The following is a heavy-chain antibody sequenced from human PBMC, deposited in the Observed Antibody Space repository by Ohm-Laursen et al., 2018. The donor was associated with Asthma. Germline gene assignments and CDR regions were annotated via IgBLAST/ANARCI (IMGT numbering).Heavy chain of an antibody. CDR3: ARIGPEWELPGREYSLHH. J-gene: IGHJ1*01. V-gene: IGHV3-21*01. D-gene: IGHD1-26*01. Sequence: SLRLSCAASGFPFRTYGMHWVRQIPGKGLEWVASISTASSFIYYADSVRGRFTTSRDNARNSVYLQMNSLRAEDTALYYCARIGPEWELPGREYSLHHWGEGTLVTVSS. CDR1: GFPFRTYG. CDR2: ISTASSFI.